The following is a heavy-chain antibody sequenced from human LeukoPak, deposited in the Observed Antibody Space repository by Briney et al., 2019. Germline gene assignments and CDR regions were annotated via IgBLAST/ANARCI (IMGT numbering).Heavy chain of an antibody. V-gene: IGHV3-7*01. CDR1: GFSCNSYW. D-gene: IGHD6-19*01. CDR3: GRFGYVAGIDL. J-gene: IGHJ4*02. Sequence: GGSLRLSCAAPGFSCNSYWMTCGRQPPGRGGQWVANINPAGTDTYSVHPVKGRVTISRDNAKNLIYLQMTTLTAADTAVYSCGRFGYVAGIDLWGQGTLVTVSS. CDR2: INPAGTDT.